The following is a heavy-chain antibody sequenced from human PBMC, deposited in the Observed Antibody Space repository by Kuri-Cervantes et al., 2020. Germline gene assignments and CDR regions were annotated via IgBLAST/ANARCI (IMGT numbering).Heavy chain of an antibody. J-gene: IGHJ5*02. CDR1: TFTFSSYW. D-gene: IGHD3-10*01. V-gene: IGHV3-74*01. Sequence: GGSLRLSCVASTFTFSSYWMHWVRQAPGKGLVWVSRINSDGSSTTYADSVKGRFTISRDNSKNTLYLQMNSLRAEDTAVYYCARDGHYYGSGSPFDPWGQGTLVTVSS. CDR3: ARDGHYYGSGSPFDP. CDR2: INSDGSST.